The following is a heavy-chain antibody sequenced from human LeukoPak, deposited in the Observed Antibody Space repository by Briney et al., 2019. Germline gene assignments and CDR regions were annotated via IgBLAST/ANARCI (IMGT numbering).Heavy chain of an antibody. J-gene: IGHJ4*02. CDR2: IIPIFGTA. CDR3: ARDPGGDCYSCYFDY. CDR1: GGTFSSYA. V-gene: IGHV1-69*13. Sequence: SVKVSCRASGGTFSSYAISWVRQAPGQGLEWMGGIIPIFGTANYAQKFQGRVTITADESTSTAYMELSSLRSEDTAVYYCARDPGGDCYSCYFDYWGQGTLVTVSS. D-gene: IGHD2-21*02.